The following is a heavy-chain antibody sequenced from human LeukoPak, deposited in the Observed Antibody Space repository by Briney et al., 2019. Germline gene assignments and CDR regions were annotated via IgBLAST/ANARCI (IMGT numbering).Heavy chain of an antibody. V-gene: IGHV3-66*01. CDR1: GFTFSSYV. CDR3: ARVFPPNWFDP. Sequence: GGSLRLSCAASGFTFSSYVMSWVRQTPGQGLEWVSIIYSGGGANYADSVKGRFTISRDNSRNTLFLQMNSRRAEGTAMYYCARVFPPNWFDPWGRGTLVSVSS. D-gene: IGHD3-10*02. J-gene: IGHJ5*02. CDR2: IYSGGGA.